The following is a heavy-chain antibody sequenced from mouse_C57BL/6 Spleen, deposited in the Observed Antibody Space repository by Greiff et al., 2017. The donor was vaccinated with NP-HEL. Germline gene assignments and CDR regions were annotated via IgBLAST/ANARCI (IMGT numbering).Heavy chain of an antibody. CDR2: IRNKANGYTT. Sequence: DVKLVESGGGLVQPGGSLSLSCAASGFTFTDYYMSWVRQPPGKALEWLGFIRNKANGYTTEYSASVKGRFTISRDNSQSILYLQMNALRAEDSATYYCARSYYSNYYAMDYWGQGTSVTVSS. D-gene: IGHD2-5*01. CDR1: GFTFTDYY. J-gene: IGHJ4*01. V-gene: IGHV7-3*01. CDR3: ARSYYSNYYAMDY.